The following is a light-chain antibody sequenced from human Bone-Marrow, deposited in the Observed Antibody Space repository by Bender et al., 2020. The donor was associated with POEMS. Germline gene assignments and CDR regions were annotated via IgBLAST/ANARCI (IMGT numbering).Light chain of an antibody. CDR2: EVS. Sequence: QSALTQPPSASGSPGQSVTISCTGTSSDVGGSNYVSWYQQHPGKAPKLMIYEVSKRPSGVPDRFSGSKSGNTASLTVSGLQAEDEADYYCSSYAGTDNVLFGGGTRVTVL. CDR1: SSDVGGSNY. V-gene: IGLV2-8*01. J-gene: IGLJ2*01. CDR3: SSYAGTDNVL.